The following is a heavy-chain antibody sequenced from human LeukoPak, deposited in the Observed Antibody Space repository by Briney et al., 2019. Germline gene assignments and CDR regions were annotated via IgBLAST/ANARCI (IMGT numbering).Heavy chain of an antibody. CDR2: IYYRGST. V-gene: IGHV4-59*01. J-gene: IGHJ4*02. CDR1: GGSINNYY. CDR3: ARGGDYGDLRYFDY. Sequence: PSETLSLTCTVSGGSINNYYWSWIRQPPEKGLEWIGYIYYRGSTNYNPSLKSRVTFSVDTSKNQFSLKLNSVTAADTAVYYCARGGDYGDLRYFDYWGQGTLVTVSS. D-gene: IGHD4-17*01.